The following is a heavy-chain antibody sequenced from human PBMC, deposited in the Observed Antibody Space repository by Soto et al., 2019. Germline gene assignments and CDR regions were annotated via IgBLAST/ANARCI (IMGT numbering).Heavy chain of an antibody. J-gene: IGHJ4*01. CDR2: LDYSGSP. CDR3: ATYFRGEGGRGY. V-gene: IGHV4-59*08. D-gene: IGHD3-16*01. CDR1: GGSIRSDH. Sequence: SETLSLTCTVSGGSIRSDHCSWIRQPPGKGLEWIGFLDYSGSPNYSPSLKSRVTISMDTSKNQVSLTLNSVTAADTAVYFCATYFRGEGGRGYWGQGTQVTVS.